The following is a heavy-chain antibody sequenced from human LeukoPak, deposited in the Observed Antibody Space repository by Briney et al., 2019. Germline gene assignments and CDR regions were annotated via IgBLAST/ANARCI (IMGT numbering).Heavy chain of an antibody. CDR3: ARVRGDYAYYFDY. J-gene: IGHJ4*02. D-gene: IGHD4-17*01. CDR1: GFTVSSNY. Sequence: GGSLRLSCAASGFTVSSNYMSLVRQAPGKGLEWVSVIYSGGSTYYADSVKGRFTISRDNSKNTLYLQMNSLRAEDTAVYYCARVRGDYAYYFDYWGQGTPVTVSS. V-gene: IGHV3-66*01. CDR2: IYSGGST.